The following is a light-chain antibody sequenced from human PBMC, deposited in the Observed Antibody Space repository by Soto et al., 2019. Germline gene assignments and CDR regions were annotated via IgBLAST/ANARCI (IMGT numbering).Light chain of an antibody. CDR2: WAS. J-gene: IGKJ1*01. V-gene: IGKV4-1*01. CDR3: QQYYRPWT. CDR1: QSVLYSSNNKNY. Sequence: DIVMTQSPDSLAVSLGERATINCKSSQSVLYSSNNKNYLAWYQQKPGQPPKLLIYWASTRESGVPDRFSGSGSGTDFTVTISSRQAEDVAVYYCQQYYRPWTFGQGTKVEIK.